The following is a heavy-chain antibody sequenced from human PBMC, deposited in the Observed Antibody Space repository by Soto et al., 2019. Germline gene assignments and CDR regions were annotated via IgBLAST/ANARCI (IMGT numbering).Heavy chain of an antibody. D-gene: IGHD6-13*01. J-gene: IGHJ5*02. CDR3: AREDDNPVDSSSWYWWFDP. CDR1: GFTFSSYW. CDR2: INSDGSST. Sequence: GGSLRLSCAASGFTFSSYWMHWVRQAPGKGLVWVSRINSDGSSTSYADSVKGRFTISRDNAKNTLYLQMNSLRAEDTAVYYCAREDDNPVDSSSWYWWFDPWGQGTLVTVSS. V-gene: IGHV3-74*01.